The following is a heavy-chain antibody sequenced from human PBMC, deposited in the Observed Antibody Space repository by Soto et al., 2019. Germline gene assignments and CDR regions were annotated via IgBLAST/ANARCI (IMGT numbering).Heavy chain of an antibody. CDR1: GGSISSSSYY. D-gene: IGHD3-10*01. CDR3: ARLLRGSDAFDI. Sequence: QLQLQESGPGLVKPSETLSLTCTVSGGSISSSSYYWGWIRQPPGKGLEWIGSIYYSGSTYYNPSLKSRVTISVDTSKNQFSLKLSSVTAADTAVYYCARLLRGSDAFDIWGQGTMVTVSS. V-gene: IGHV4-39*01. J-gene: IGHJ3*02. CDR2: IYYSGST.